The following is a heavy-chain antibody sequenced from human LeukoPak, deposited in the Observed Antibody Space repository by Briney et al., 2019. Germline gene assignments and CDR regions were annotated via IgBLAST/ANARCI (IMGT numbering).Heavy chain of an antibody. CDR1: GYTFTRYA. Sequence: GASVNVSCKASGYTFTRYAMNWLRQAPGQGLEWMGWINPNTGNPTYAQAFTGRFVFSLDTSVSTAYLQVSSLTTEDTAVYYCAIDQPVAGVSNFDSWGQGTLVTVSS. CDR2: INPNTGNP. J-gene: IGHJ4*02. V-gene: IGHV7-4-1*02. D-gene: IGHD6-19*01. CDR3: AIDQPVAGVSNFDS.